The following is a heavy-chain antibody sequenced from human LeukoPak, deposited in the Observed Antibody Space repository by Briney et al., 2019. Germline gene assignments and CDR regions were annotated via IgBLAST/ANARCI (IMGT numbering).Heavy chain of an antibody. CDR3: ASLYDSSGYYSDY. CDR1: GFTFDDYA. D-gene: IGHD3-22*01. CDR2: IIWNSGSI. V-gene: IGHV3-9*01. Sequence: GGSLCLSCVAYGFTFDDYAMHWVRQAPGKGLEWDSGIIWNSGSIGYADSVKGRFTISRDNAKNSLYLQMNSLRAEDTALYYCASLYDSSGYYSDYWGQGTLVTVSS. J-gene: IGHJ4*02.